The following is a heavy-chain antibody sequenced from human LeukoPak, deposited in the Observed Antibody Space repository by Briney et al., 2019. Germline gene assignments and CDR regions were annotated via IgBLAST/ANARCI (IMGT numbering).Heavy chain of an antibody. D-gene: IGHD1-26*01. CDR3: ARAVKGGTYYYYYYMDV. J-gene: IGHJ6*03. Sequence: SETLSLTCTVSGDSISSYYWSWIRQPPGKGLEWIGYIFYSGSTNYNPSLKSRVTISVDTSKNQFSLKLNSVTAADTAVYYCARAVKGGTYYYYYYMDVWGKGTTVTVSS. CDR2: IFYSGST. V-gene: IGHV4-59*01. CDR1: GDSISSYY.